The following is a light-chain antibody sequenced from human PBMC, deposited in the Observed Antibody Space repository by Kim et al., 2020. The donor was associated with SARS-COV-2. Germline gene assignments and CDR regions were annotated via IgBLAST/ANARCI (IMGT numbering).Light chain of an antibody. Sequence: SASVGDRVTITCRASESVNTYSDWYRVKPGKAPHLLIFGTSNLQSGVSSTLSGSGSGTEYTLTITSLQPEDFATYYCQQTYSAPYTFGQGTKLEI. CDR1: ESVNTY. V-gene: IGKV1-39*01. CDR2: GTS. CDR3: QQTYSAPYT. J-gene: IGKJ2*01.